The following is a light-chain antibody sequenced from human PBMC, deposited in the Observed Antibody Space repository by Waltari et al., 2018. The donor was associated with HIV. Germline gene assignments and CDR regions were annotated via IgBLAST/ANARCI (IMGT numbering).Light chain of an antibody. CDR2: DTS. CDR1: QSVSSN. Sequence: EIVMTQSPATLSVSPGERATLSCKASQSVSSNLAWYQQRPGQAPRLLIFDTSSRATGIPARFSGTGSGTEFTLTISDLHSEDFAVYYCQQYNNWPPWTFGQGTKVEI. J-gene: IGKJ1*01. CDR3: QQYNNWPPWT. V-gene: IGKV3-15*01.